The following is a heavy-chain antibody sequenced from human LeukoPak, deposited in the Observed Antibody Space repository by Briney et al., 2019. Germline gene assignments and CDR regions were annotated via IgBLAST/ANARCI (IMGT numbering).Heavy chain of an antibody. CDR1: GFPFNNFA. CDR2: IIGSGDYT. Sequence: GGSLSFSCAASGFPFNNFAMSWVPQAPGKGLEWVSSIIGSGDYTFYADSVKGRFTISRDNSKDTLYLQMNSLRVEDTAIYYCAKDRPNYYGTNGHYYTRNGDYWGQGTLVTVSS. V-gene: IGHV3-23*01. J-gene: IGHJ4*02. D-gene: IGHD3-22*01. CDR3: AKDRPNYYGTNGHYYTRNGDY.